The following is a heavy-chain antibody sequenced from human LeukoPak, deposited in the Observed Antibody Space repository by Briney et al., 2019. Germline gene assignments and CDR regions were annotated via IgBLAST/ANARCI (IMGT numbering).Heavy chain of an antibody. Sequence: SVKVSCKASGGTFSSYAISWVRQAPGQGLEWMGGIIPIFGTANYAQKFQGRVTMTRDTSISTAYMELSRLRSDDTAVYYCARDFSSVVPAAICWGQGTLVTVSS. CDR2: IIPIFGTA. V-gene: IGHV1-69*05. CDR3: ARDFSSVVPAAIC. J-gene: IGHJ4*02. D-gene: IGHD2-2*02. CDR1: GGTFSSYA.